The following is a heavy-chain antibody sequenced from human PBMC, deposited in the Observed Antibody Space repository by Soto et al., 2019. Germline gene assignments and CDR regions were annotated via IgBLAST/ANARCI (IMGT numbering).Heavy chain of an antibody. CDR1: GFTFSSYG. J-gene: IGHJ5*02. CDR3: AKESGHDFDQ. Sequence: QVQLVESGGGVVQPGMSLRLSCAASGFTFSSYGMHWLRQAPGKGLEWVARISDDGSDKKYSGSVKGRFTVTRDNSKNTLYLQMNSLRPEDTAVYYCAKESGHDFDQWGQGALVTVSS. V-gene: IGHV3-30*18. CDR2: ISDDGSDK. D-gene: IGHD5-12*01.